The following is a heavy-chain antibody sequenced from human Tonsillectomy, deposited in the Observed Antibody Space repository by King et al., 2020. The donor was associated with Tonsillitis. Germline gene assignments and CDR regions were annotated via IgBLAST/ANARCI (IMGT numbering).Heavy chain of an antibody. Sequence: VQLVESGGGVVQPGMSLRLSCAASGFTFSNFGMHWVRQAPGAGLDGVAVIGYDGGNKYYADSVQGRVTVSRDNSKSTLFLQMNSLRAADTAVYYCARALGSSGYALDYWGQGTLVTVSS. D-gene: IGHD3-22*01. V-gene: IGHV3-33*08. CDR3: ARALGSSGYALDY. CDR1: GFTFSNFG. CDR2: IGYDGGNK. J-gene: IGHJ4*02.